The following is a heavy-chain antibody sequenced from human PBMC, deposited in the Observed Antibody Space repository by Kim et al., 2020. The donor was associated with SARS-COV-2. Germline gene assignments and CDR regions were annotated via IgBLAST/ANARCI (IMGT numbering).Heavy chain of an antibody. V-gene: IGHV3-9*02. CDR2: IMGPKNGI. D-gene: IGHD2-21*01. CDR3: TRDVLAGGADA. CDR1: GFSPDDHA. J-gene: IGHJ6*02. Sequence: GGSLRLSCAASGFSPDDHAMNWVRQAPGKGLEWVSGIMGPKNGIDYADSVKGRFITSRDNARNSLYLQMNSLRPEDTALYYCTRDVLAGGADAWGQGTAVMVSS.